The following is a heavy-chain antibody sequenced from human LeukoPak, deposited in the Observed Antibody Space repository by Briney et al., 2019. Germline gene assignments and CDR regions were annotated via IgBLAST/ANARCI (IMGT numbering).Heavy chain of an antibody. CDR3: AKAPISGGWYYYVDS. CDR1: GFTFSSYG. Sequence: GRSLRLSCAASGFTFSSYGMHWVRQAPGKGLEWVAVISYDGGNKYYADSVKGRFTISRDNSKNTLYLQMNSLRAEDTAVFYCAKAPISGGWYYYVDSWGQGTLVTVSS. CDR2: ISYDGGNK. V-gene: IGHV3-30*18. D-gene: IGHD6-19*01. J-gene: IGHJ4*02.